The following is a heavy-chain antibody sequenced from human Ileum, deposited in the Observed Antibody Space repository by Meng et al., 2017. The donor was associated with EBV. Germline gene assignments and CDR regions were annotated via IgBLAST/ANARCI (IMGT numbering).Heavy chain of an antibody. Sequence: VSVLAYGGCVDLLGVCSRVVGSATVFTVRSYAMRWVRKAPGEGVEWVSAISGSGGSTYYADSVEGRFTIARDNSKYTLYLQMNSLRAEDTDVYYCAKDFSIQLWLEGSDYWGQGTLVTVSS. CDR3: AKDFSIQLWLEGSDY. J-gene: IGHJ4*02. V-gene: IGHV3-23*01. CDR1: VFTVRSYA. D-gene: IGHD5-18*01. CDR2: ISGSGGST.